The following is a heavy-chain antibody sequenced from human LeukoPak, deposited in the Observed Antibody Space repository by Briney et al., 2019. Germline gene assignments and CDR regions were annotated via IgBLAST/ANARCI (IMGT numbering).Heavy chain of an antibody. Sequence: PGGSLRLSCAASGFTFSSFTMNWVRQAPGKGLEWVSAISGSGGSTYYADSVKGRFTISRDNSKNTLYLQMNSLRAEDTAVYYCAKDLSFEVRGVNTPPGFDYWGQGTLVTVSS. CDR3: AKDLSFEVRGVNTPPGFDY. CDR1: GFTFSSFT. V-gene: IGHV3-23*01. D-gene: IGHD3-10*01. J-gene: IGHJ4*02. CDR2: ISGSGGST.